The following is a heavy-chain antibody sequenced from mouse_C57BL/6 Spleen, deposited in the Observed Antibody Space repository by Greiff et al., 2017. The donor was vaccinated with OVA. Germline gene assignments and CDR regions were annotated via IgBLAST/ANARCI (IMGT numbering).Heavy chain of an antibody. CDR3: ARGGGSSYRFAY. J-gene: IGHJ3*01. CDR1: GYTFTDYN. Sequence: VQLQQSGPELVKPGASVKIPCKASGYTFTDYNMDWVKQSHGKSLEWIGDINPNNGGTIYNQKFKGKATLTVDKSSSTAYMELRSLTSDDTAVYYCARGGGSSYRFAYWGQGTLVTVSA. D-gene: IGHD1-1*01. V-gene: IGHV1-18*01. CDR2: INPNNGGT.